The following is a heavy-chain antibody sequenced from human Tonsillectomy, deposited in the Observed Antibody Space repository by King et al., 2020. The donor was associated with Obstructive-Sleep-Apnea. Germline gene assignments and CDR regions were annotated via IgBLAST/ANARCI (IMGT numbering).Heavy chain of an antibody. CDR2: ISFDGSDK. CDR3: GGYNWFDP. D-gene: IGHD6-13*01. CDR1: GFTFSNYG. V-gene: IGHV3-30*03. Sequence: VQLVESGGGVVQPGRSLRLSCAASGFTFSNYGMHWVRQAPGEGLGGVAIISFDGSDKYYADSLKGRFTISRDNSKSTLYLQMNSLRPEDTAVYYCGGYNWFDPWGQGTLVTVSS. J-gene: IGHJ5*02.